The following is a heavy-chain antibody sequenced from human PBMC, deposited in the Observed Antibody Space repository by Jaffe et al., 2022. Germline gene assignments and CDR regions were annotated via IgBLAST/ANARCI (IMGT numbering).Heavy chain of an antibody. J-gene: IGHJ4*02. CDR3: ARWHSSSWEYYFDY. D-gene: IGHD6-13*01. Sequence: QLQLQESGPGLVKPSETLSLTCTVSGGSISSSSYYWGWIRQPPGKGLEWIGSIYYSGSTYYNPSLKSRVTISVDTSKNQFSLKLSSVTAADTAVYYCARWHSSSWEYYFDYWGQGTLVTVSS. V-gene: IGHV4-39*01. CDR1: GGSISSSSYY. CDR2: IYYSGST.